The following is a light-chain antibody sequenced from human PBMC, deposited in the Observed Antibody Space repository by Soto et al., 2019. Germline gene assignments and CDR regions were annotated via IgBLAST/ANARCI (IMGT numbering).Light chain of an antibody. Sequence: EIVLTHSPGTLSLSPGERATLSCTASQGISTYIAWYQQKPGQTPRLLVYGASSRATGIPDRFSGSGSGTDFTLTISRLEPEDFAVYYCQQHGTSPITFGQGTRLEIK. V-gene: IGKV3-20*01. CDR1: QGISTY. J-gene: IGKJ5*01. CDR2: GAS. CDR3: QQHGTSPIT.